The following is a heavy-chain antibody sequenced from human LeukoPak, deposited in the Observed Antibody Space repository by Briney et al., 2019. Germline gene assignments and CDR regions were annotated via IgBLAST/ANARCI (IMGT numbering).Heavy chain of an antibody. CDR2: IYSGGNT. D-gene: IGHD1-26*01. CDR3: ARARGSYEDSLDY. J-gene: IGHJ4*02. Sequence: GGSLRLSCTVSGFTVSSNSWSWIRQAPGKGLEWVSFIYSGGNTHYSDSVKGRFTISRDNAKNSLYLQMNSLRAEDTAVYYCARARGSYEDSLDYWGQGTLVTVSS. CDR1: GFTVSSNS. V-gene: IGHV3-53*01.